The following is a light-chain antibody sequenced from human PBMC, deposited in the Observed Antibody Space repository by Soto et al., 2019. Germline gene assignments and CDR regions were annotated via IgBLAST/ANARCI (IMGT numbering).Light chain of an antibody. V-gene: IGKV1-5*01. J-gene: IGKJ3*01. CDR3: QQYNDWPPIT. CDR1: QDINNW. Sequence: DIQMTQSPHTLSASVGDRVTITCRASQDINNWLAWYQQKPGKAPKLLIYDASSLESGVPSRFSGSGSGTEFTLTISSLQPDDFATYYCQQYNDWPPITFGPGTKVDIK. CDR2: DAS.